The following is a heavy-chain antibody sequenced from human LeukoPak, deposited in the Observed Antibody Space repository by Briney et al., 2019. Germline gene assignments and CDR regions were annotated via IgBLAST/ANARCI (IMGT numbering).Heavy chain of an antibody. V-gene: IGHV4-59*08. Sequence: SETLSLTCTVSGGSISDYYWSWIRQPPGKGLEWIGYIYYTGSTKYNPSLKSRVTISVDKSKNSFSLKLTSVTAADTAVYYCARRPVRNCSGGSCYGDWFDPWGQGTLVTVSS. J-gene: IGHJ5*02. CDR1: GGSISDYY. CDR3: ARRPVRNCSGGSCYGDWFDP. CDR2: IYYTGST. D-gene: IGHD2-15*01.